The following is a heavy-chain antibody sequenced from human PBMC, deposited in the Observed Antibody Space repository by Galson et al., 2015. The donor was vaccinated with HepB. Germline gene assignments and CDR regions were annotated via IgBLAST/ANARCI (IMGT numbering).Heavy chain of an antibody. J-gene: IGHJ1*01. D-gene: IGHD3-16*02. CDR1: GFTFSSYG. CDR2: ISGSGGST. CDR3: AKDVIMITFGGVIGAEYFQH. Sequence: SLRLSCAASGFTFSSYGMHWVRQAPGKGLEWVSAISGSGGSTYYADSVKGRFTISRDNSKNTLYLQMNSLRAEDTAVYYCAKDVIMITFGGVIGAEYFQHWGQGTLVTVSS. V-gene: IGHV3-23*01.